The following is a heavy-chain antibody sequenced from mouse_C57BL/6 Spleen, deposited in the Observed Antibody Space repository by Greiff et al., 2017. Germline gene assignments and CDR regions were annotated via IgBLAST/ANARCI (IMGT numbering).Heavy chain of an antibody. D-gene: IGHD1-1*01. CDR1: GYTFTEYT. Sequence: VQVVESGAELVKPGASVKLSCKASGYTFTEYTIHWVKQRSGQGLEWIGWFYPGSGSIKYNEKFKDKATLTADKSSSTVYMELSRLTSEDSAVYFCARHEDREGDYYGSFYYFDYWGQGTTLTVSS. CDR2: FYPGSGSI. V-gene: IGHV1-62-2*01. CDR3: ARHEDREGDYYGSFYYFDY. J-gene: IGHJ2*01.